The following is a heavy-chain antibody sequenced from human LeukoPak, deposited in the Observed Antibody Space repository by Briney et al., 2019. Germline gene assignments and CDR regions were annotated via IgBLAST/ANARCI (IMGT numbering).Heavy chain of an antibody. CDR3: AKDLWKATYYFDY. CDR1: GFTFSSYG. CDR2: ISYDGSNN. V-gene: IGHV3-30*18. Sequence: PGGSLRLSCAASGFTFSSYGMHWVRQAPGKGLEWVAVISYDGSNNYYADSVKGRFTISRDNSKNTLYLQMNSLRAEDTAVYYCAKDLWKATYYFDYWGQGTLVTVSS. D-gene: IGHD3-3*01. J-gene: IGHJ4*02.